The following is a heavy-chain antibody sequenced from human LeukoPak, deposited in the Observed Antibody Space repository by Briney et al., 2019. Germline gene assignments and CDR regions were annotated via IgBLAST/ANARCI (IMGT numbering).Heavy chain of an antibody. J-gene: IGHJ5*02. Sequence: GGSLRLSCAASGFTFSSYAMHWVRQAPGKGLEWVAVISYDGSNKYYADSVKGRFTISRDNSKNTLYLQMNSLRAEDTAVYYCAREDSSGYSNWFDPWGQGTLVTVSS. CDR2: ISYDGSNK. D-gene: IGHD3-22*01. CDR1: GFTFSSYA. V-gene: IGHV3-30*14. CDR3: AREDSSGYSNWFDP.